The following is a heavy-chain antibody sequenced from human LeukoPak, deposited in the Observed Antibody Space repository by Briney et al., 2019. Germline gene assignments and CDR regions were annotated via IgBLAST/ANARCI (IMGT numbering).Heavy chain of an antibody. V-gene: IGHV3-33*01. CDR2: IWYDGSNK. CDR1: GFTFSSYG. D-gene: IGHD6-19*01. Sequence: GRSLRLSCAASGFTFSSYGMHWFRQAPGKGLEWVAVIWYDGSNKYYADSVKGRFTTSRDNSKNTLYLQMNSLRAEDTAVYYCARDADDSSGWYEGHYWGQGTLVTVSS. J-gene: IGHJ4*02. CDR3: ARDADDSSGWYEGHY.